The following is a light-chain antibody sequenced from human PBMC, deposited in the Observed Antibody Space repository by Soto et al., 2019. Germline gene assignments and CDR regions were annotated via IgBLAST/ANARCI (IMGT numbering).Light chain of an antibody. CDR3: QQDNSYS. Sequence: RASQSISSWLGWQQKTPGEAXXLLICDVSTLESGVPSRFVGSGSATEFTLTISRMQPDDFATNYCQQDNSYSFSQGTKVDIK. CDR2: DVS. J-gene: IGKJ1*01. CDR1: QSISSW. V-gene: IGKV1-5*01.